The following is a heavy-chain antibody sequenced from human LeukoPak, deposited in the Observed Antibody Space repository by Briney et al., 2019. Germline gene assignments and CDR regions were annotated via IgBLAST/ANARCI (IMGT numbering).Heavy chain of an antibody. CDR3: ARGASRSFDY. V-gene: IGHV1-8*03. J-gene: IGHJ4*02. CDR2: MNSNSGNT. Sequence: ASVKVSCKASGYTFTSYDINWVRQAPGQGLKWMGWMNSNSGNTGYAQKFQGRLTITRITSISTAYMELSSLRSEDTAVYYCARGASRSFDYWGQGTLVTVSS. CDR1: GYTFTSYD. D-gene: IGHD2-15*01.